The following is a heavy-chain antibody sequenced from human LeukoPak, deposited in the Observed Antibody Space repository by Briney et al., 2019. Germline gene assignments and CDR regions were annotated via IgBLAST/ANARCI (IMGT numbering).Heavy chain of an antibody. Sequence: GGSLRLSCAVSGFSVSSYNMNWVRQAPGKGLEWLSFISSSGSTIHYADSVKGRFTISRDNAKNSLFLQMNSLRAEDTAVYYCARDGHYDILTGYFQDWGQGTLVTVSS. CDR3: ARDGHYDILTGYFQD. CDR1: GFSVSSYN. CDR2: ISSSGSTI. D-gene: IGHD3-9*01. J-gene: IGHJ1*01. V-gene: IGHV3-48*04.